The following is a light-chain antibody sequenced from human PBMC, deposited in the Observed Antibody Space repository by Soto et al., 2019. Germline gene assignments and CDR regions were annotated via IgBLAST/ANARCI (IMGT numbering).Light chain of an antibody. CDR1: QSVSSSY. V-gene: IGKV3-20*01. CDR3: QQYGSSPKT. Sequence: EIVLTQSPGTLSLSPGERATLSCRASQSVSSSYLAWYQQKPGQAPRLLIYGASSSATGIPDRFSGSGSGTDFTLTISRLEPEDFAVYYGQQYGSSPKTFGQGTKVEIK. J-gene: IGKJ1*01. CDR2: GAS.